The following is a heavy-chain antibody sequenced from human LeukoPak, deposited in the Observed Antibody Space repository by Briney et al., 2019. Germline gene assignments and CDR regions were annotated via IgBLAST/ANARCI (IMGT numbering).Heavy chain of an antibody. D-gene: IGHD6-19*01. CDR3: VKTDKLSSGWYRNFDY. J-gene: IGHJ4*02. Sequence: GGSLRLSCAASGFTFSSYGMSWVRQAPGKGLEWASAISGSGGSTYYADSVKGRFTISRDNSKNTLYLQMNSLGAEDTAVYYCVKTDKLSSGWYRNFDYWGQGTLVTVSS. V-gene: IGHV3-23*01. CDR1: GFTFSSYG. CDR2: ISGSGGST.